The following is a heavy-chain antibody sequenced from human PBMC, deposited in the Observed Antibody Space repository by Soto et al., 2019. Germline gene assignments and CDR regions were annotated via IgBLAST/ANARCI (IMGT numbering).Heavy chain of an antibody. CDR1: GFTFSNAW. CDR3: TTGSDILTGYRPYDAFDI. Sequence: GGSLRLSCAASGFTFSNAWMSWVRQAPGKGLEWVGRIKSKTDGGTTDYAAPVKGRLPISREDSKNTLYLQMNSLKTEDTAVYYCTTGSDILTGYRPYDAFDIWGQGTMVTVSS. V-gene: IGHV3-15*01. CDR2: IKSKTDGGTT. D-gene: IGHD3-9*01. J-gene: IGHJ3*02.